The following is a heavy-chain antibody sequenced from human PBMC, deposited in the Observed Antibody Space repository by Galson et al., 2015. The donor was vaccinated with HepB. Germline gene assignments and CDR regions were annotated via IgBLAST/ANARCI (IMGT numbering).Heavy chain of an antibody. J-gene: IGHJ1*01. CDR1: GYTFTTYG. CDR3: ARGPWFGELTGILVLQH. D-gene: IGHD3-10*01. CDR2: INPDTGNT. V-gene: IGHV1-18*04. Sequence: SVKVSCKASGYTFTTYGITYVRQAPGQGLEWVGWINPDTGNTNYAQKLQGRVTMTTDTSTSTAYMGLRNLRSDDTAVYYCARGPWFGELTGILVLQHWGQGTLVTVSS.